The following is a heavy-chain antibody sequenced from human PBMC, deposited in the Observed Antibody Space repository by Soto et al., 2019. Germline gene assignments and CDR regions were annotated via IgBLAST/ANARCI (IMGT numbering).Heavy chain of an antibody. Sequence: QVQLQQWGAGLLKPSETLSLTCAVSGGCFDDYYWSWIRQPPGTGLEWIGKIKHSGLTKYNSSLKSRNALSVDTTKNRFSLELSSVSAADTAVYYCARVYSTTWSPAAFDIWGQGTVVTVSS. V-gene: IGHV4-34*01. J-gene: IGHJ3*02. CDR2: IKHSGLT. CDR3: ARVYSTTWSPAAFDI. D-gene: IGHD2-2*01. CDR1: GGCFDDYY.